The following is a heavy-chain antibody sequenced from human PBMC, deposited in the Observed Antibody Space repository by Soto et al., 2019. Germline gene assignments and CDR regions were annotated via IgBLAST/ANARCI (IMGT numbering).Heavy chain of an antibody. CDR3: ARAMGNNAWLDY. CDR1: GGAISSYY. V-gene: IGHV4-59*01. CDR2: ISYSGNT. J-gene: IGHJ4*02. D-gene: IGHD5-18*01. Sequence: PSETLSLTCTVPGGAISSYYWNWIRQPPGKGLEWIGYISYSGNTRYNPSLKSRVTISMDTSNNQFSLNLNSVTTADTAVYFCARAMGNNAWLDYWGQGTLVTVSS.